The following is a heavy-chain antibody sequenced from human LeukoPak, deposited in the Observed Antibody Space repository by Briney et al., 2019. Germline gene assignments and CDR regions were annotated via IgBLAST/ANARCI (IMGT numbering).Heavy chain of an antibody. D-gene: IGHD5-24*01. Sequence: GGSLRLYCAASGLTSSSYWMHWVRQAPGKGLVWVSRINEGGSVTDYADSVKGRFTISRDNAKNTLYLEMNSLRAEDTAVYYCSRDLRGRDDYWGQGTLVSVSS. CDR3: SRDLRGRDDY. CDR1: GLTSSSYW. V-gene: IGHV3-74*01. J-gene: IGHJ4*02. CDR2: INEGGSVT.